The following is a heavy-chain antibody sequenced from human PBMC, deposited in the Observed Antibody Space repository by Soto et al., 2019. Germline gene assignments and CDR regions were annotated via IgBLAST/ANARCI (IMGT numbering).Heavy chain of an antibody. CDR1: GFSLSTSGVG. CDR3: AHSRPPRLLDY. J-gene: IGHJ4*02. V-gene: IGHV2-5*02. Sequence: QITLKESGPTLVKPPQTLTLTCTFSGFSLSTSGVGVGWIRQPPGKALEWLALIYWDDDKRYSSSLNSRLTITKDTSKNQVVLTMTNMDPVDTATYYCAHSRPPRLLDYWGQGTLVTVSS. D-gene: IGHD6-6*01. CDR2: IYWDDDK.